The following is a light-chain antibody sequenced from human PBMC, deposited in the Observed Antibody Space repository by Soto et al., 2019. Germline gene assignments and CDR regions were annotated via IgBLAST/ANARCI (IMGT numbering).Light chain of an antibody. J-gene: IGKJ5*01. CDR1: QGVSSH. V-gene: IGKV1-9*01. CDR3: QHLNSYPIT. Sequence: IRMTQSPSSLSASVGDRVTITCRASQGVSSHLAWHQQRPGKAPKLLIYEVSTLQSGVPSRFSGSGSGTDFTLTISSLQPEDFATYYCQHLNSYPITFGQGTRLEIK. CDR2: EVS.